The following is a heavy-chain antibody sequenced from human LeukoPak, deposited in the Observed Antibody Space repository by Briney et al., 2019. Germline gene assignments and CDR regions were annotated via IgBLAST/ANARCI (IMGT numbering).Heavy chain of an antibody. Sequence: GGSLRLSCAASGFTFSSYAMSWVRQAPGKGLEWVSAISGSGGSTYYADSVKGRFTISRDNSKNTLYLQMNSLRAEDTAVYYCAEDLNHYYGSHWGQGTLVTVSS. D-gene: IGHD3-10*01. CDR1: GFTFSSYA. CDR2: ISGSGGST. CDR3: AEDLNHYYGSH. V-gene: IGHV3-23*01. J-gene: IGHJ4*02.